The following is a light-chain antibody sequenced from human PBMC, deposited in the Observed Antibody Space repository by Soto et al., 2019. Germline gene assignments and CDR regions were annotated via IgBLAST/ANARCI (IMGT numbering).Light chain of an antibody. Sequence: QSALTQPASVSGSPGQSIAISCTGTNSDVGGYNLVSWYQQHPGKAPKFLMYEDSKRPSGVSDRFSGSKSGNTASLTISGLQAEDEADYYCCSHAGSSTYVVFGGGTQLT. J-gene: IGLJ7*01. V-gene: IGLV2-23*01. CDR1: NSDVGGYNL. CDR2: EDS. CDR3: CSHAGSSTYVV.